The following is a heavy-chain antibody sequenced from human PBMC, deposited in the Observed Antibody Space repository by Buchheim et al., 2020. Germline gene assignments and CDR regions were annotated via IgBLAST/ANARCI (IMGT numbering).Heavy chain of an antibody. CDR2: IYHSGST. V-gene: IGHV4-59*01. Sequence: QVQLQESGPGLVKPSETLSLTCTVSGGSISSYYWRWIRQPPGKGLEWIGYIYHSGSTNYIPSLKSRVTISIDTSKNQFSLKLSSVTAADTAVHYCARDIDYWGQGTL. J-gene: IGHJ4*01. CDR1: GGSISSYY. CDR3: ARDIDY.